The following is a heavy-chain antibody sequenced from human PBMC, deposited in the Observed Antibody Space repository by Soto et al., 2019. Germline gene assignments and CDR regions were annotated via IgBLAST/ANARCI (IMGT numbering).Heavy chain of an antibody. CDR3: ARSPGVFDY. CDR2: LVPVFGTA. Sequence: QVQLVQSGAEVKKPGSSVKVSCKASGGTFSSLAISWVRQAPGQGLEWMGGLVPVFGTANYAQKFQDRVNITAEKSTSTSYMELSSLRSEDTAVYYCARSPGVFDYWGQGTLFTVSS. D-gene: IGHD3-10*01. J-gene: IGHJ4*02. V-gene: IGHV1-69*06. CDR1: GGTFSSLA.